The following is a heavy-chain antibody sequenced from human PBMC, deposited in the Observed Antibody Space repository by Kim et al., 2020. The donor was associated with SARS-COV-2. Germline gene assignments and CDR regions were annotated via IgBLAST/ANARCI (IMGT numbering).Heavy chain of an antibody. CDR2: INSDGSST. CDR3: ARVYIPMPLYAMDV. D-gene: IGHD2-2*01. Sequence: GGSLRLSCAASGFTFSNFWMHWVRQAPGKGLVWVSRINSDGSSTSYADSVKGRFTISRDNAKNTLYLQMNSLRAEDTAVYYCARVYIPMPLYAMDVWGQGTTVSVSS. CDR1: GFTFSNFW. V-gene: IGHV3-74*01. J-gene: IGHJ6*02.